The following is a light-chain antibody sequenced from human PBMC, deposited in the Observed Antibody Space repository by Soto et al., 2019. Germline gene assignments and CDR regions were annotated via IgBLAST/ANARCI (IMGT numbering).Light chain of an antibody. J-gene: IGLJ2*01. CDR3: AAWDDSLSGVV. CDR1: SSNIGSNY. V-gene: IGLV1-47*01. Sequence: QSVLTQPPSASGTPGQRVTISCSGSSSNIGSNYVYWYQQLPGTVPQLLIYRNSERPSGVPDRFSGSKSGTSASLAISGLRSEDEVEYYCAAWDDSLSGVVFGGGTKGTVL. CDR2: RNS.